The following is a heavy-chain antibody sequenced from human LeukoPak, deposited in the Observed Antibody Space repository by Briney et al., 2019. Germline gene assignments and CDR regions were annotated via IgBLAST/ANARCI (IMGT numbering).Heavy chain of an antibody. Sequence: GGSLRLSCAASGFSVSSNYMSWVRQAPGKGLGWGSVIDNGGDTYYADSVKGRFTISRDNSKNTLYLQMNSLRAEDTAVYYCARDGSARSLGNWGQGTLVSVSS. J-gene: IGHJ4*02. V-gene: IGHV3-53*01. CDR3: ARDGSARSLGN. D-gene: IGHD6-6*01. CDR2: IDNGGDT. CDR1: GFSVSSNY.